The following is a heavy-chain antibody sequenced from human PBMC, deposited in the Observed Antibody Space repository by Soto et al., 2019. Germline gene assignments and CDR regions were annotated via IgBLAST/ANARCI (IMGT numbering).Heavy chain of an antibody. J-gene: IGHJ4*02. V-gene: IGHV3-23*01. CDR3: AKDDVSGDGLWLVSD. Sequence: GGSLRLSCEASGFTFSKYAMIWVRQARGKGQEWVSGITGSGLTIEHSASVKGRFTISRDNSKNTVYLQMNSLRAEDTAIYYCAKDDVSGDGLWLVSDWGQGTPVTVSS. CDR2: ITGSGLTI. CDR1: GFTFSKYA. D-gene: IGHD2-21*02.